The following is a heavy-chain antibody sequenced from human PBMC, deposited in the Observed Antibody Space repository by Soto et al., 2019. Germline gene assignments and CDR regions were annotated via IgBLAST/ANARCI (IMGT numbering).Heavy chain of an antibody. J-gene: IGHJ5*02. Sequence: ASVKVSCKASGYTFTSYGISWVRQAPGQGLEWMGWISAYNGNTNYAQKLQDRVTMTTDTSTSTAYLQWSSLKASDTAMYYCARLVGYSSGPGYNWFDPWGQGTLVTVSS. CDR2: ISAYNGNT. V-gene: IGHV1-18*01. CDR1: GYTFTSYG. D-gene: IGHD6-25*01. CDR3: ARLVGYSSGPGYNWFDP.